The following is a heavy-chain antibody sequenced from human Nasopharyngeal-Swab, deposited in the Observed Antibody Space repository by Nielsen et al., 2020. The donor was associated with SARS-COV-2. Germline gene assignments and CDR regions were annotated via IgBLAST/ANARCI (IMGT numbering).Heavy chain of an antibody. CDR3: ARGQYYYGSESLNYYYYYMDV. Sequence: SVKVSCKASGGTFSSYAISWVRQAPGQGLEWMGGIIPIFGTANYAQKFQGRVTITADKSTSTAYMELSSLRSEDTAVYYCARGQYYYGSESLNYYYYYMDVWGKGTTVTVSS. V-gene: IGHV1-69*06. CDR2: IIPIFGTA. J-gene: IGHJ6*03. CDR1: GGTFSSYA. D-gene: IGHD3-10*01.